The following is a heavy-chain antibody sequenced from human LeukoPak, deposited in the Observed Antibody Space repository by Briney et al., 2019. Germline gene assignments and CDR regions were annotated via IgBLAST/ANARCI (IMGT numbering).Heavy chain of an antibody. V-gene: IGHV3-48*03. D-gene: IGHD2-2*02. CDR2: ISSSGSTI. CDR1: GFTFSSYE. CDR3: ARECCSSTSCYTPCDAFDI. J-gene: IGHJ3*02. Sequence: GGSLRLSCAASGFTFSSYEVNWVRQAPGKGLEWVSYISSSGSTIYYADSVKGRFTISRDNAKNSLYLQMNSLRAEDTAVYYCARECCSSTSCYTPCDAFDIWGQGTMVTVSS.